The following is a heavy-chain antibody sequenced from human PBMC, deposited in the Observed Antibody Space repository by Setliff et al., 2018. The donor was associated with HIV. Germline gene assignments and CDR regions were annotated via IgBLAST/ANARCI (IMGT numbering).Heavy chain of an antibody. D-gene: IGHD5-18*01. V-gene: IGHV1-2*02. CDR1: GYTFTDYY. CDR2: INPNTGGT. J-gene: IGHJ3*02. Sequence: ASVKVSCKASGYTFTDYYIHWVRQAPGQGLEWMGWINPNTGGTKYAQKFQGRVTMTRDTSISTAYMELRTLRSDDTAEYYCARDLRRYSYGQDGFDIWGQGTMVTVSS. CDR3: ARDLRRYSYGQDGFDI.